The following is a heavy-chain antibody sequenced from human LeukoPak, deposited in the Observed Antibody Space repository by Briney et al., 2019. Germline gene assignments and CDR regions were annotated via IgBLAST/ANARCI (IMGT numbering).Heavy chain of an antibody. CDR1: GYTFTGYY. D-gene: IGHD4-17*01. V-gene: IGHV1-2*02. J-gene: IGHJ6*03. CDR2: INPNSGGT. Sequence: ASVKVSCKASGYTFTGYYMHWVRQAPGQGLEWMGWINPNSGGTNYAQKFQGRVTMTRDTSISTAYMELSRLRSDDTAVYYCARGPDYGDYVLYGRSYYYYYMDVWGKGTTVTVSS. CDR3: ARGPDYGDYVLYGRSYYYYYMDV.